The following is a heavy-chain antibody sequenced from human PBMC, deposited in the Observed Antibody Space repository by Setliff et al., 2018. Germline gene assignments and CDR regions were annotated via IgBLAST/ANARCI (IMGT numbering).Heavy chain of an antibody. D-gene: IGHD6-19*01. CDR1: GGSFSGYY. J-gene: IGHJ4*02. CDR3: ARVGDHQTYSSGWYLDY. CDR2: IYYSGNT. Sequence: SETLSLTCAVYGGSFSGYYWGWIRQPPGKGLEWIGSIYYSGNTYYNPSLRSRVTISVDTSKNQFSLKLSSVTAADTAVYYCARVGDHQTYSSGWYLDYWGQGTLVTVSS. V-gene: IGHV4-34*01.